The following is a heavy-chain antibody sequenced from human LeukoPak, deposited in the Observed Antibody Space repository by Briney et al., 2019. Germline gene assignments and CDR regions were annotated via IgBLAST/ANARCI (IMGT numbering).Heavy chain of an antibody. Sequence: GGSLRLSCAASGFTFSSYGMHWVRQAPGKGLEWVAFIRYDGSNKYYADSVKGRLTISRDNSKNTLYLQMNSLRAEDTAVYYCAKDGSIAARTHFDYWGQGTLVTVSS. V-gene: IGHV3-30*02. D-gene: IGHD6-6*01. CDR3: AKDGSIAARTHFDY. CDR1: GFTFSSYG. CDR2: IRYDGSNK. J-gene: IGHJ4*02.